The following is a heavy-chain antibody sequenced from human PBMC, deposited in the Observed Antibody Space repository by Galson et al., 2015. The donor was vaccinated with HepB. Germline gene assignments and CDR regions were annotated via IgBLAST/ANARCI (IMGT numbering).Heavy chain of an antibody. J-gene: IGHJ2*01. Sequence: SLRLSCAASGFTFSSYGMHWVRQAPGKGLEWVAVISYDGSNKYYADSVKGRFTISRDNSKNTLYLQMNSLRAEDTAVYYCAKGDVVVSAASWYFDLWGRGTLVTVSS. CDR3: AKGDVVVSAASWYFDL. D-gene: IGHD2-2*01. CDR1: GFTFSSYG. CDR2: ISYDGSNK. V-gene: IGHV3-30*18.